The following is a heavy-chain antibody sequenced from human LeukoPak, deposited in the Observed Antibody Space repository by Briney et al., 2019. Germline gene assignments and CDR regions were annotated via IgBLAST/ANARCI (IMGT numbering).Heavy chain of an antibody. CDR1: GFTFSSYS. J-gene: IGHJ3*02. CDR3: ASAFVTTVVTPDASDI. Sequence: GGSLRLSCAASGFTFSSYSMNWVRQAPGKGLEWVSSISSSSSYIYYADSVKGRFTISRDNAKNSLYLQMNSLRAEDTAVYYCASAFVTTVVTPDASDIWGQGTMVTVSS. V-gene: IGHV3-21*01. D-gene: IGHD4-23*01. CDR2: ISSSSSYI.